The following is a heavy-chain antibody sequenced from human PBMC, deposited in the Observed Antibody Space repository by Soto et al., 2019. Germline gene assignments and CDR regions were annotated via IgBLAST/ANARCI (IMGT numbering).Heavy chain of an antibody. J-gene: IGHJ4*02. CDR2: IDTTGTKI. Sequence: QVQLVESGGDLVKPGGSLRLSCAASGYTFSDYYMSWIRQAPWKGLEWISYIDTTGTKIYYADFVKGRFTITRVNAKNSLDLEMNSLRDEDTAVYYCASHYDMWSGYLSPVDYWGQGTLVTVSS. CDR1: GYTFSDYY. D-gene: IGHD3-3*01. CDR3: ASHYDMWSGYLSPVDY. V-gene: IGHV3-11*01.